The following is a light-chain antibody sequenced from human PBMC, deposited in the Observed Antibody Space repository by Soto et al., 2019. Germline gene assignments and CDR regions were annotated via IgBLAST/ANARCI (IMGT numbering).Light chain of an antibody. CDR3: QHYGSTPWT. J-gene: IGKJ1*01. CDR2: GAS. CDR1: QSVCSRC. Sequence: EIVLTQSPGTLSLSPGERGTLSCRASQSVCSRCLAWYQQKPGQAPRLLIFGASSRATGIPDTFSGSGSGTDFTLTISRLEPEDSEVYYCQHYGSTPWTFGQGTKVEI. V-gene: IGKV3-20*01.